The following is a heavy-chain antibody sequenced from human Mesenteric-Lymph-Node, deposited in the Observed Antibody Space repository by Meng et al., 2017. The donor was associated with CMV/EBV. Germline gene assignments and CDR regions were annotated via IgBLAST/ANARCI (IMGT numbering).Heavy chain of an antibody. J-gene: IGHJ5*01. Sequence: SETLSLTCTVSGGSISSSTYHWGWIRQPPGKGLEWIGSIYYSGSTYYNPSLKSRVTISVDTSKNKFSLNLSSVTAADTAVYYCARQGHCRSISCPAGDWFDSWGPGTLVTVSS. CDR2: IYYSGST. CDR3: ARQGHCRSISCPAGDWFDS. V-gene: IGHV4-39*01. D-gene: IGHD2-2*01. CDR1: GGSISSSTYH.